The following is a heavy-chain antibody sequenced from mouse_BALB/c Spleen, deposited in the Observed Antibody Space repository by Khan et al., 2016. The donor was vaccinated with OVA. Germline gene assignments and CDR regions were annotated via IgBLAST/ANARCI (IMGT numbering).Heavy chain of an antibody. Sequence: QVQLKQSGPGLVQPSQSLSITCTVSGFSLTSYGVHWVRQSPGQGLEWLGVIWSGGTTDYNAAFISRLSISKDNSKSQVFFELNSLQANDSATYXCARRADDGAWFAYWGQGTLVTVSA. CDR2: IWSGGTT. D-gene: IGHD2-12*01. CDR1: GFSLTSYG. J-gene: IGHJ3*01. V-gene: IGHV2-2*02. CDR3: ARRADDGAWFAY.